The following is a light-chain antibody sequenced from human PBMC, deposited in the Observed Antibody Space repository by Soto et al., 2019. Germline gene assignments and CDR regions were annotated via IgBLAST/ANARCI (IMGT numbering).Light chain of an antibody. CDR1: RSDVGAYNY. J-gene: IGLJ1*01. Sequence: QSVLTQPASVSGSPGQSITISCTGTRSDVGAYNYVSWYQHHPGKAPKLIIYDVSGRPSGVSNRFSASKSGNTASLTISGLQAEDEADYYCSSYTSSNTEVFGTGTKGTGL. V-gene: IGLV2-14*03. CDR3: SSYTSSNTEV. CDR2: DVS.